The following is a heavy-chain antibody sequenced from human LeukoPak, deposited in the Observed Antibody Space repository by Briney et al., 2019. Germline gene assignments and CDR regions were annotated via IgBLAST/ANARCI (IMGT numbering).Heavy chain of an antibody. CDR1: GGSISSYS. Sequence: ASETLSLTCTVSGGSISSYSWSWIRQPAGKGLEWIGRVYSSGSTNYNPSLKSRVTMSVDTSKNQLSLKLNSVTAADTAVYYCAREIYHQLGLYYYYYYMDVWGRGTTVTVSS. CDR2: VYSSGST. CDR3: AREIYHQLGLYYYYYYMDV. J-gene: IGHJ6*03. D-gene: IGHD3-16*01. V-gene: IGHV4-4*07.